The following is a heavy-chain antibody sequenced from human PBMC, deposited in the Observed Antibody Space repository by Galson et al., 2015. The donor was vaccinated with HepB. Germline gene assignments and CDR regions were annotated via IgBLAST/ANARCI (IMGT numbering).Heavy chain of an antibody. D-gene: IGHD4-17*01. J-gene: IGHJ4*02. CDR2: IYTSGNI. V-gene: IGHV3-53*01. Sequence: SLRLACAASGFTVSNASMSWVRQAPGKGLEWVSIIYTSGNIDYPGSVMGRFITSRDNSKNTLNLQINSLRAEDTAVYYCARGHGASWGQGTLVIVSS. CDR1: GFTVSNAS. CDR3: ARGHGAS.